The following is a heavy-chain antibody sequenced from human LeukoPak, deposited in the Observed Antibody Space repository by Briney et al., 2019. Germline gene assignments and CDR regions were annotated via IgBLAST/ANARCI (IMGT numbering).Heavy chain of an antibody. CDR2: VSGSGGST. J-gene: IGHJ4*02. CDR1: GFTFSSYA. CDR3: AKDRFLAVAATFDC. Sequence: GGSLRLSCAASGFTFSSYAMSWVRQAPGKGLEWVSAVSGSGGSTYYADSVKGRFTISRDNSKNTLSLQMNSLRAEDTAVYYCAKDRFLAVAATFDCWGQGTLVTVSS. V-gene: IGHV3-23*01. D-gene: IGHD6-19*01.